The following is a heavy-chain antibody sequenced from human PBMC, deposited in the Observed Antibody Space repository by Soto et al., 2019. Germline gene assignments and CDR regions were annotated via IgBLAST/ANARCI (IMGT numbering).Heavy chain of an antibody. J-gene: IGHJ4*02. CDR1: GFTFTRYS. Sequence: EVQLVESGGGLVKPGGSLRLSCAASGFTFTRYSMNWVRQAPGKGLEWVSSISSTTNYIYYGVSMKGRFTISRDNAKNSLYLEMTSLRAEDTAVYYCARESEDLTSNFDYWGQGTLVTVSS. V-gene: IGHV3-21*06. CDR3: ARESEDLTSNFDY. CDR2: ISSTTNYI.